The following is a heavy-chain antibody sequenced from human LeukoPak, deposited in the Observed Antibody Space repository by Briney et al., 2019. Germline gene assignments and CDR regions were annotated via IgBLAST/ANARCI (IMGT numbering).Heavy chain of an antibody. Sequence: GGSLRLSCAASGFTFSSYWMSWVRQAPGKGLEWVANIKQDGSEKYYVDSVKGRFTISRDNAKNTLYLQMNSLRAEDTAVYYCARETMTVPYNWFDPWGQGTLVTVSS. J-gene: IGHJ5*02. V-gene: IGHV3-7*01. CDR2: IKQDGSEK. CDR1: GFTFSSYW. D-gene: IGHD1-1*01. CDR3: ARETMTVPYNWFDP.